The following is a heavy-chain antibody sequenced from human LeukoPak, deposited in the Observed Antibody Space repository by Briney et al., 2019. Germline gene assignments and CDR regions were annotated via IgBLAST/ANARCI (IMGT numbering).Heavy chain of an antibody. CDR3: AKDTFYGTGLAWFDT. CDR1: GFNFSSYT. D-gene: IGHD2/OR15-2a*01. CDR2: ITGDGASI. V-gene: IGHV3-21*01. J-gene: IGHJ5*02. Sequence: GGSLRLSCAASGFNFSSYTLNWVRQAPGKGLEWVSSITGDGASIYYAGPVRGRFTISRDHATELVFLQLNSLRAEDTAVYYCAKDTFYGTGLAWFDTWGQGTLVTVSP.